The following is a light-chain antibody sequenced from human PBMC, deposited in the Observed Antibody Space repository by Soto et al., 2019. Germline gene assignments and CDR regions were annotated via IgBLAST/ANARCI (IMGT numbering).Light chain of an antibody. CDR3: QKYYSTPRDLT. CDR1: QSVLYSSNNKNY. Sequence: DIVMTQSPDSLAVSLGERATINCKSSQSVLYSSNNKNYLAWYQQKPGQPPKLLIYWASTRESGVPDRFSGSGSGTDFTLTISSLQAEDVGVYYCQKYYSTPRDLTFGGGTKVEIK. V-gene: IGKV4-1*01. J-gene: IGKJ4*01. CDR2: WAS.